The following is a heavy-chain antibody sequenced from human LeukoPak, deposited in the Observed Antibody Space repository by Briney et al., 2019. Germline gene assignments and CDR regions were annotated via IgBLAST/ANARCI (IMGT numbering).Heavy chain of an antibody. J-gene: IGHJ4*02. CDR1: GGSISSGGYY. CDR2: IYYSGST. V-gene: IGHV4-31*03. Sequence: SETLSLTCTVSGGSISSGGYYWSWIRQHPGKGLEWIGYIYYSGSTYYNPSLKSRVTISVDTSKNQFSLKLSSVTAADTAVYYCARQAIQLWLDYWGQGTLVTVSS. D-gene: IGHD5-18*01. CDR3: ARQAIQLWLDY.